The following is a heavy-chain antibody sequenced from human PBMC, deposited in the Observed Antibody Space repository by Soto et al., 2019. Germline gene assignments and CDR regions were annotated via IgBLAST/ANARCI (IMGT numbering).Heavy chain of an antibody. CDR3: ARCYCSVGSCFTCWHFDL. Sequence: QVQVVQSGAEVKKPGASVKVACKASGYSFDTFGMSWVRQAPGQGLEWMGWISIEKGDTNSAKKFQARVTMTKDTSTSTAYMELRSLTSDDTAVYYCARCYCSVGSCFTCWHFDLWGRGTLVTVSS. CDR1: GYSFDTFG. J-gene: IGHJ2*01. CDR2: ISIEKGDT. V-gene: IGHV1-18*01. D-gene: IGHD2-15*01.